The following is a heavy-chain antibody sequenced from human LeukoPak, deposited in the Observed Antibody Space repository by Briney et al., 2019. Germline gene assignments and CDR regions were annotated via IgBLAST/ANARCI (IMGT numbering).Heavy chain of an antibody. D-gene: IGHD2-15*01. V-gene: IGHV4-61*09. Sequence: SQTLSLTCTDSGGSISSGSYYWSWIRQPAEKGLEWIGHIYTSGSTNYNPSLKSRVTISVDTSRNQFSLNLTSVTAADTAIYYCARLDCIVEGCYNHWGRGTLVTVSS. CDR3: ARLDCIVEGCYNH. CDR1: GGSISSGSYY. CDR2: IYTSGST. J-gene: IGHJ4*02.